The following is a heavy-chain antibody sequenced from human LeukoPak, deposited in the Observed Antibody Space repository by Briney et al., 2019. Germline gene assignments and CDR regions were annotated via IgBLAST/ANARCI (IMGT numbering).Heavy chain of an antibody. Sequence: KPSETLSLTCTVSGGSISSHYWSWIRQPPRKGLEWIGYIYYSGSTNYNPSLKSRVTISVDTSKNQFSLKLSSVTAADTAVYYCAREGGYYHDNWFDPWGRGTLVTVSS. CDR3: AREGGYYHDNWFDP. CDR1: GGSISSHY. D-gene: IGHD3-22*01. V-gene: IGHV4-59*11. J-gene: IGHJ5*02. CDR2: IYYSGST.